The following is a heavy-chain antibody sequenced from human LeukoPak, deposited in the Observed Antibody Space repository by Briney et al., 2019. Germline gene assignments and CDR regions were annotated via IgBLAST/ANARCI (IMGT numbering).Heavy chain of an antibody. CDR1: GGSISSYY. V-gene: IGHV4-59*01. D-gene: IGHD3-10*01. CDR3: ARLGRGYYYGMDV. J-gene: IGHJ6*02. CDR2: IYYSGST. Sequence: PSETLSLTCTVSGGSISSYYWSWIRQPPGKGLEWIGYIYYSGSTNYNPSLKSRVTISVDTSKNQFSLKLSSVTAADTAVYYCARLGRGYYYGMDVWGQGTTVTASS.